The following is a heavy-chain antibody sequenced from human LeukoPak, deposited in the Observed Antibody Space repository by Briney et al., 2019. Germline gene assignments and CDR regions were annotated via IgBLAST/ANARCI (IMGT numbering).Heavy chain of an antibody. J-gene: IGHJ1*01. D-gene: IGHD6-6*01. CDR3: ARGGAARLHFQN. CDR1: GYNFISSG. V-gene: IGHV1-18*04. CDR2: ISPYNGNT. Sequence: ASVKVSCKASGYNFISSGVTWVRQAPGQGLEWMGWISPYNGNTNFTQKLQGRVTMTTDTPTSTAYMELRSLTSDDTAVYYCARGGAARLHFQNWGQGTLVTVSS.